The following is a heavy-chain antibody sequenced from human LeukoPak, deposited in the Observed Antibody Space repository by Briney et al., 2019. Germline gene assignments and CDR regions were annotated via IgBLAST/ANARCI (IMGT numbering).Heavy chain of an antibody. J-gene: IGHJ4*02. D-gene: IGHD5-18*01. V-gene: IGHV1-46*01. CDR1: GYTFINYY. CDR2: INPSGGSA. CDR3: ARPVDTASLVN. Sequence: ASVKVSCKASGYTFINYYMHWVRQAPGQGLEWMGIINPSGGSAYYAQKFQGRVTMTSDVSTCTFHMELSSLRSEDTAVYYCARPVDTASLVNWGQGTLVTVSS.